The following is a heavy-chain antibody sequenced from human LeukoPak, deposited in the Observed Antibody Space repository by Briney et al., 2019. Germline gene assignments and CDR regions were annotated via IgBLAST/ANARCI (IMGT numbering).Heavy chain of an antibody. Sequence: GGSLRLSCAASGFTFTTYWMTWVRQAPGKGLEWVANIKQDGGEKYYVDSVKGRFTISRDNAKNSLYLQMNSLRAEDTAVYYCARDSVITTSRFDYWGQGTLVTVSS. CDR2: IKQDGGEK. CDR3: ARDSVITTSRFDY. V-gene: IGHV3-7*01. CDR1: GFTFTTYW. J-gene: IGHJ4*02. D-gene: IGHD3-22*01.